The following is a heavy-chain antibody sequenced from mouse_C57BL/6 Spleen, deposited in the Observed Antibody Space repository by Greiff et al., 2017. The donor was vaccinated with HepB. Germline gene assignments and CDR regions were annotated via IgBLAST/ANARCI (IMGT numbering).Heavy chain of an antibody. Sequence: VQLQQPGAELVKPGASVKMSCKASGYTFTSYWITWVKQRPGQGLEWIGDIYPGSGSTNYNEKFKSKATLTGDTSSSTAYMQLSSLTSEDSAVYYCASGGDYGSSYYFDYWGQGTTLTVSS. D-gene: IGHD1-1*01. V-gene: IGHV1-55*01. CDR2: IYPGSGST. CDR3: ASGGDYGSSYYFDY. J-gene: IGHJ2*01. CDR1: GYTFTSYW.